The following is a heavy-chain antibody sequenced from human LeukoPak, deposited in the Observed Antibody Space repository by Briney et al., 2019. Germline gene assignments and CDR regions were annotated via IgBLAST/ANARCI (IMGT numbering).Heavy chain of an antibody. J-gene: IGHJ4*02. CDR2: ISGSGGST. Sequence: GGSLRLSCAASGFTFSSYAMSWVRQAPGKGLEWVSAISGSGGSTYCADSVKGRFTISRDNSKNTLYLQMNSLRAEDTAVYYGAEASDASESKLWFGELLFFLDYWGQGTLVTVSS. D-gene: IGHD3-10*01. CDR1: GFTFSSYA. V-gene: IGHV3-23*01. CDR3: AEASDASESKLWFGELLFFLDY.